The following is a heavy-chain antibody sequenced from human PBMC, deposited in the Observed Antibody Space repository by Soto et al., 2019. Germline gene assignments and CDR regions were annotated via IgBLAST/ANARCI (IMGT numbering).Heavy chain of an antibody. CDR1: GFSFSSFG. J-gene: IGHJ6*02. D-gene: IGHD3-10*01. Sequence: QVQLAESGGGVVEPGRSLRLSCAASGFSFSSFGMHWVRQAPGKGLEWLTLIYYDGSKKYYAESVKGRFTISRDNSKNTLFLQMNSLRDEDTAVYYCATVGGDHGMDVWGQGTTVIVSS. CDR2: IYYDGSKK. V-gene: IGHV3-30*19. CDR3: ATVGGDHGMDV.